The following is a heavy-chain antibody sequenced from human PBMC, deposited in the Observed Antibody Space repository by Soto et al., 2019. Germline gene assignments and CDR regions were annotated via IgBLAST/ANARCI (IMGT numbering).Heavy chain of an antibody. D-gene: IGHD6-19*01. Sequence: ASVNLSCKASGYTFTGYDINWVRQATGQGLEWMGWMNPNSGNTGYAQKFQGRVTMTRNTSISTAYMELSSLRSEDTAVYYCARGRIAVADFDYWGQGTLVTVSS. CDR3: ARGRIAVADFDY. CDR2: MNPNSGNT. J-gene: IGHJ4*02. V-gene: IGHV1-8*01. CDR1: GYTFTGYD.